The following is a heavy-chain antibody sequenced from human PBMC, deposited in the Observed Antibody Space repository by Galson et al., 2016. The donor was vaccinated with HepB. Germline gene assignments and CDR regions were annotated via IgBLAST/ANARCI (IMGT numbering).Heavy chain of an antibody. CDR2: IRGADDDK. CDR1: GFTSSSHA. V-gene: IGHV3-23*01. J-gene: IGHJ1*01. D-gene: IGHD1-1*01. CDR3: ASPANNCHHFHD. Sequence: SLRLSCAASGFTSSSHAMSWVRQAPGRGLEWLSDIRGADDDKYYSDSVKGRFTISRDKPHNTIYLQLTSLRAEDTAVYYCASPANNCHHFHDWGPGTLVTVPS.